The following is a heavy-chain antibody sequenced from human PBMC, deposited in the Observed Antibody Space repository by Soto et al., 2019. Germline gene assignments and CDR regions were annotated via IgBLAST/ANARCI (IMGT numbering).Heavy chain of an antibody. Sequence: SETLSLTCAVYGGSLSGYYWSWIRQPPGKGLEWIGEINHSGSTNYNPSLKSRVTISVDTSKNQFSLKLSSVTAADTAVYYCARGQYCSSTFCSNYWFDPWGQGTLVTAPQ. CDR1: GGSLSGYY. J-gene: IGHJ5*02. D-gene: IGHD2-2*01. V-gene: IGHV4-34*01. CDR2: INHSGST. CDR3: ARGQYCSSTFCSNYWFDP.